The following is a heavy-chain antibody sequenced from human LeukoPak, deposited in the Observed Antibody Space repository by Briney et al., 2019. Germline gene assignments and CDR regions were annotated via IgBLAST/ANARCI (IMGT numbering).Heavy chain of an antibody. D-gene: IGHD6-13*01. V-gene: IGHV3-66*02. J-gene: IGHJ3*02. Sequence: GGSLRLSCAASGFTISTNYLSWVRQAPGKGLEWVSLINSGGSTYYADSVKGRFTISRDNSKSTVHLQMNSLRAEDTAVYYCAKDRIAGHDTFDIWGQGTVVTVSS. CDR3: AKDRIAGHDTFDI. CDR1: GFTISTNY. CDR2: INSGGST.